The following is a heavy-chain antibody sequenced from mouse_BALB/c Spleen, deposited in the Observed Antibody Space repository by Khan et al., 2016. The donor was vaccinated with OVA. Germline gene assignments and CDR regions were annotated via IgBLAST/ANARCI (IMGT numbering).Heavy chain of an antibody. Sequence: EVQLQQSGAELVKPGASVKLSCTASGFNIKDTYMHWVKQRPEQGLEWIGRIDPANGNTKYDPTFQGKATITADHSSNTAHLKLSSLTSEDTSVYYCARMARKWGQGTTLTVSS. CDR1: GFNIKDTY. CDR2: IDPANGNT. J-gene: IGHJ2*01. V-gene: IGHV14-3*02. CDR3: ARMARK.